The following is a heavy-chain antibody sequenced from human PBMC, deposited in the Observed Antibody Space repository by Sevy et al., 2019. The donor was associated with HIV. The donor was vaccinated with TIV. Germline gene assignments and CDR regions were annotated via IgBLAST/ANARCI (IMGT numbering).Heavy chain of an antibody. V-gene: IGHV3-7*01. D-gene: IGHD1-7*01. CDR1: GFTFSKYW. CDR3: ARDDGNYYFHY. Sequence: GGSLRLPCAASGFTFSKYWMGWVRHAPGKGLEWVANIKQDAGQKYYVDSVKGRFTISRDNAKNSLYLQMNSLRAEDTAVYFCARDDGNYYFHYWGQGTLVTVSS. J-gene: IGHJ4*02. CDR2: IKQDAGQK.